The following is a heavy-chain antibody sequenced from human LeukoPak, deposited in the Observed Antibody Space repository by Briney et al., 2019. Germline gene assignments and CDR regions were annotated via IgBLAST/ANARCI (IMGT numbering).Heavy chain of an antibody. V-gene: IGHV3-23*01. J-gene: IGHJ4*02. CDR1: GFAFNTYA. CDR3: AKDRVPGGRYSIDY. CDR2: SIGTGGTT. D-gene: IGHD2-8*02. Sequence: PGGSLRLSCAASGFAFNTYAMNWVRQAPGRGLEWVSISIGTGGTTDYADSVKGRFTISKDLSKNTLYLQMNSLRVEDTAIYYCAKDRVPGGRYSIDYWGQGTLVTVSS.